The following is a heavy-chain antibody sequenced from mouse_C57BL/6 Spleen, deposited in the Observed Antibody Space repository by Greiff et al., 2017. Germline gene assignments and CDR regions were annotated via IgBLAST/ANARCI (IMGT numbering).Heavy chain of an antibody. CDR3: ARRGNGGWFAY. V-gene: IGHV5-4*01. J-gene: IGHJ3*01. CDR1: GFTFSSYA. Sequence: EVHLVESGGGLVKPGGSLKLSCAASGFTFSSYAMSWVRQTPEKRLEWVATISDGGSYTYYPDNVKGRFTISRDNANNNLYLQMSHLKSEDTAVYYCARRGNGGWFAYWGQGTLVTVSA. CDR2: ISDGGSYT.